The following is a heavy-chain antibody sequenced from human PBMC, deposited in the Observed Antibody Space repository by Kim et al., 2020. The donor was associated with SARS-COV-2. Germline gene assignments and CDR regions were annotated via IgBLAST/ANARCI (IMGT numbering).Heavy chain of an antibody. J-gene: IGHJ6*02. CDR2: ISYSGSNK. Sequence: GGSLRLSCAASGFTFSTYDMSWIRQAPGKGLEWVAFISYSGSNKYYADSVKGRFTISRDNSKNTLYLQMNSLRAEDTAVYYCAKAVLRRVKRYYYGLDVWGQGTTVTVSS. V-gene: IGHV3-30*18. CDR3: AKAVLRRVKRYYYGLDV. CDR1: GFTFSTYD. D-gene: IGHD3-10*01.